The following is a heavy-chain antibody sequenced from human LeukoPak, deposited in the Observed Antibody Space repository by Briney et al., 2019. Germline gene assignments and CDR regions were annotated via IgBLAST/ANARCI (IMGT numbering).Heavy chain of an antibody. V-gene: IGHV4-59*08. CDR1: GGSTSGHY. CDR2: IYYSGSA. J-gene: IGHJ3*02. Sequence: SETLSLTCTVSGGSTSGHYWSWSRQPPGKGLEWIGYIYYSGSANYNPSLKSRVTISVDTSKNQFSLRLSSVAAADTAVYYCARGTLTTSMKAFDIWGQGTMVTVSS. D-gene: IGHD4-17*01. CDR3: ARGTLTTSMKAFDI.